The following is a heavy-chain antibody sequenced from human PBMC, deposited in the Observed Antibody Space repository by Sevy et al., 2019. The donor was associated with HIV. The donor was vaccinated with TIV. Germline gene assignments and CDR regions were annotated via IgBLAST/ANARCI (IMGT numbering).Heavy chain of an antibody. CDR2: IYWDNDK. D-gene: IGHD3-22*01. CDR1: GFSLSTSGVG. J-gene: IGHJ3*01. CDR3: AHRPGDNSPYYSDAFDV. V-gene: IGHV2-5*02. Sequence: SGPTLVNPTQTLTLTCTFSGFSLSTSGVGVGWIRQPPGKALEWLALIYWDNDKRYSSSLKSRLTITKDTSKNQEVLTMTNMDPVDTATYYCAHRPGDNSPYYSDAFDVWGQGTMVTVSS.